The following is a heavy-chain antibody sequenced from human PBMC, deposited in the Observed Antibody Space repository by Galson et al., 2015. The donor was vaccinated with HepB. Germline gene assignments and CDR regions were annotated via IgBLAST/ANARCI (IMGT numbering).Heavy chain of an antibody. D-gene: IGHD6-19*01. Sequence: SLRLSCAASGFTFDDYAMHWVRQAPRKGLEWVSGISWNSGSIGYADSVKGRFTISRDNAKNSLYLQMNSLRAEDTALYYCAKDIGIAVAGPNDAFDIWGQGTMVTVSS. CDR3: AKDIGIAVAGPNDAFDI. CDR1: GFTFDDYA. CDR2: ISWNSGSI. V-gene: IGHV3-9*01. J-gene: IGHJ3*02.